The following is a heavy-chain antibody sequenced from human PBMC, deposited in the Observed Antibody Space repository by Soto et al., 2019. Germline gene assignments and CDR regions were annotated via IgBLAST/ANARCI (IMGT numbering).Heavy chain of an antibody. CDR2: IWYDGSNK. Sequence: QVQLVESGGGVVQPGRSLRLSCAASGFTFSSYGMHWVRQAPGKGLEWVAFIWYDGSNKYYADSVKGRFTISRDNSKNTLYLQMNSLRAEDTAVYYCARDSCSRTSCYLDYWGQGTLVTVSS. CDR1: GFTFSSYG. CDR3: ARDSCSRTSCYLDY. V-gene: IGHV3-33*01. D-gene: IGHD2-2*01. J-gene: IGHJ4*02.